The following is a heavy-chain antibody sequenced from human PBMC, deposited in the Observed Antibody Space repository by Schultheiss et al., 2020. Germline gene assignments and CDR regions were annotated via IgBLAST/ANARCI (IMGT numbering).Heavy chain of an antibody. D-gene: IGHD1-26*01. V-gene: IGHV1-2*02. CDR1: GGTFSSYT. CDR3: SSGSYSH. CDR2: ISAYNGNT. Sequence: ASVKVSCKASGGTFSSYTISWVRQAPGQGLEWMGWISAYNGNTNYAQKFQGRVTMTRDTSISTAYMELSRLRSDDTAVYYCSSGSYSHWGQGTLVTVSS. J-gene: IGHJ4*02.